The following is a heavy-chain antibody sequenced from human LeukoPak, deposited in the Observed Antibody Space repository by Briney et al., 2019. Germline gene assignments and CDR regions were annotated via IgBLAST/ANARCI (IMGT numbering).Heavy chain of an antibody. Sequence: GGSLRLSCAASGFTFISYAMSWVRQAPGKGLEWVSAISGSGGSTYYADSVKGRFTISRDNSKNTLYLQMNSLRAEDTAVYYCAKDSSPEYCSSTSCYENWFDPWGQGTLVTVSS. V-gene: IGHV3-23*01. CDR1: GFTFISYA. D-gene: IGHD2-2*01. J-gene: IGHJ5*02. CDR2: ISGSGGST. CDR3: AKDSSPEYCSSTSCYENWFDP.